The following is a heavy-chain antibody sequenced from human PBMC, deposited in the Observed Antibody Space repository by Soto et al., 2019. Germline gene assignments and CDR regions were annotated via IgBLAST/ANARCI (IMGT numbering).Heavy chain of an antibody. CDR3: ASDWGYYDSRGLFDY. D-gene: IGHD3-22*01. CDR2: ISAYNGNT. Sequence: GAPVKGSCKASGYTFSTSGISWGRQAPGQGLEWMGWISAYNGNTNYAQKLQGRVTMTTDTSTSTAYMELRSLRSDDTAVYYCASDWGYYDSRGLFDYWGQGTLVTVSS. J-gene: IGHJ4*02. V-gene: IGHV1-18*01. CDR1: GYTFSTSG.